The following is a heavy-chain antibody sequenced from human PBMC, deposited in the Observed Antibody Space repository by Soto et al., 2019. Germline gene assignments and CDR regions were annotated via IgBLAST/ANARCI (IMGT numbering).Heavy chain of an antibody. D-gene: IGHD3-10*01. J-gene: IGHJ3*02. CDR3: ARTPPYYYGSGSYHFDI. V-gene: IGHV3-53*04. CDR1: GFTVSSNY. Sequence: GGSLRLSCAASGFTVSSNYMSWVRQAPGKGLEWVSVIYSGGSTYYADSVKGRFTISRHNSKNTLYLQMNSLRAEDTAVYYCARTPPYYYGSGSYHFDIWGQGTMVTVSS. CDR2: IYSGGST.